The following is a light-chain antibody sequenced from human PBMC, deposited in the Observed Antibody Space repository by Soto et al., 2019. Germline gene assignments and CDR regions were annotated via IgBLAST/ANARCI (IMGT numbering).Light chain of an antibody. CDR1: SSNIGNNY. Sequence: PGQKVTISCSGSSSNIGNNYVSWFQLLPGTAPKLLIYENNKRPSGIPDRFSGSKSGTSATLGITGLQTGDEADYYCGTWDNSLNSYVFGAGTKVTVL. CDR2: ENN. J-gene: IGLJ1*01. CDR3: GTWDNSLNSYV. V-gene: IGLV1-51*02.